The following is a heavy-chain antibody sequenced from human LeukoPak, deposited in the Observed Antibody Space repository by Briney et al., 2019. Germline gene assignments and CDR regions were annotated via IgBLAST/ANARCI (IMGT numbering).Heavy chain of an antibody. J-gene: IGHJ4*02. Sequence: PGGSLRLSCAASGFTVSSNYMSWVRQAPGKGLEWVSVIYSGGSTHYADSVKGRFIISRDNSKNSLYLQMNSLRAEDTAVYYCARDRPNDYDFWSGYYMAYFDYWGQGTLVTVSS. V-gene: IGHV3-66*01. CDR1: GFTVSSNY. CDR2: IYSGGST. CDR3: ARDRPNDYDFWSGYYMAYFDY. D-gene: IGHD3-3*01.